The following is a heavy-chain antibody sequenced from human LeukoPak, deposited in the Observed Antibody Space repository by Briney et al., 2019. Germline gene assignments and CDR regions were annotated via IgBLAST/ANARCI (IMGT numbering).Heavy chain of an antibody. J-gene: IGHJ3*02. V-gene: IGHV4-59*01. CDR2: IYYSGST. Sequence: SETLSLTCTVSGGSISRYYWSWIRQPPGKGLEWIGYIYYSGSTNYNPSLKSRVTISVDTSKNQFSLKLSSVTAADTAVYYCARVGGYSSSSFGLPWVRDDAFDIWGQGTMVTVSS. CDR3: ARVGGYSSSSFGLPWVRDDAFDI. D-gene: IGHD6-6*01. CDR1: GGSISRYY.